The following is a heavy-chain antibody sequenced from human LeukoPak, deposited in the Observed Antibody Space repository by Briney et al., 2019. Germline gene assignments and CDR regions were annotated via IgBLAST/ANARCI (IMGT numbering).Heavy chain of an antibody. J-gene: IGHJ5*02. CDR2: IYYSGST. Sequence: SETLSLTCTVSGGSISSYYWSWIRQPPGKGLEWIWYIYYSGSTNYNPSLKSRVTISVDTSKNQFSLKLSSVTAADTAVYYCARDLNSSGYYYPWGQGTLVTVSS. CDR3: ARDLNSSGYYYP. V-gene: IGHV4-59*01. CDR1: GGSISSYY. D-gene: IGHD3-22*01.